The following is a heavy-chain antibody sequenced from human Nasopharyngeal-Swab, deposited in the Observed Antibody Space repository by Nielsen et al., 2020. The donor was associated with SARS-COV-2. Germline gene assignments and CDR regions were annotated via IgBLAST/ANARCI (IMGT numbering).Heavy chain of an antibody. CDR1: GGSFSYSP. V-gene: IGHV4-34*01. CDR2: INHRGGT. CDR3: ARGPDQVHSFDS. J-gene: IGHJ4*02. D-gene: IGHD2-2*01. Sequence: SETLSLTCAVYGGSFSYSPWSWLRLLPGKGLECIGEINHRGGTAYRSSLKSRVSISVDTSKNQFSLELRSVTAADTAVYFCARGPDQVHSFDSWDQGRLVTVSS.